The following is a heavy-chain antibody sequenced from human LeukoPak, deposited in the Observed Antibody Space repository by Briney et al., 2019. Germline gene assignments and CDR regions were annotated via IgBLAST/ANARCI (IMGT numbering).Heavy chain of an antibody. CDR1: GFDFSTYS. D-gene: IGHD3-22*01. J-gene: IGHJ4*02. Sequence: GGSLRLSCAASGFDFSTYSIDWVRQAPGKGLEWVSGIGGSGGGTYYADSVKGRFTVSRDNSRNPLYVQMNSLRAEDTAVYYCAKGLGDSIGYYGRPIDYWGQGTLVTVSS. CDR2: IGGSGGGT. CDR3: AKGLGDSIGYYGRPIDY. V-gene: IGHV3-23*01.